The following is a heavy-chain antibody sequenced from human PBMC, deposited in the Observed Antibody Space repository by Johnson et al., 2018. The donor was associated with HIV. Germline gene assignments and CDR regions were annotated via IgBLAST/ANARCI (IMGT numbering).Heavy chain of an antibody. J-gene: IGHJ3*02. Sequence: QMQLVESGGGVVQPGRSLRLSCAASGFTFSSYGMHWVRQAPGTGLERVAVIWYDGRTEHYVDSVRGRFTISRDNAKNSLYLQMNSLRAEDTAVYYCARDPDLDAFDIWGQGTMVTVSS. V-gene: IGHV3-33*01. CDR3: ARDPDLDAFDI. CDR1: GFTFSSYG. D-gene: IGHD1-14*01. CDR2: IWYDGRTE.